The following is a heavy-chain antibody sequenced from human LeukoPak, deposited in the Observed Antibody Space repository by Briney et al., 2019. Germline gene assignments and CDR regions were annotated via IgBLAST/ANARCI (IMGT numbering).Heavy chain of an antibody. CDR2: IYYTGST. Sequence: SETLSLTCTVSGDSISSYYRSWIRQPPGKGLEWIGYIYYTGSTNYNPSLKSRVTMSVDTSKNQFSLSLSSVTAADTALYYCARALNPLPGTYYFDYWGQGTLVTVSS. CDR3: ARALNPLPGTYYFDY. J-gene: IGHJ4*02. V-gene: IGHV4-59*12. D-gene: IGHD2-15*01. CDR1: GDSISSYY.